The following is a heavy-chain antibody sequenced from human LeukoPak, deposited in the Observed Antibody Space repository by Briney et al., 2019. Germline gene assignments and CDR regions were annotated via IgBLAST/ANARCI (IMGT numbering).Heavy chain of an antibody. V-gene: IGHV3-23*01. D-gene: IGHD3-10*01. Sequence: GGSLRLSCVASGFTFSNYVMYWVRQVPGTGLEGVLGIIGTSSYTYSADFVKGRFTISRDNSMNTLWLQMNSLRVEDTAVYYCAKGSNFYASGSHFDVWGQGTLVTVSS. CDR2: IIGTSSYT. J-gene: IGHJ4*02. CDR1: GFTFSNYV. CDR3: AKGSNFYASGSHFDV.